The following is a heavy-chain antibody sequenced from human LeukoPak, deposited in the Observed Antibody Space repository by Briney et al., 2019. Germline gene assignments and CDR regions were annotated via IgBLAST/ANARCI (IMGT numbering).Heavy chain of an antibody. V-gene: IGHV3-7*01. CDR1: GFTFASYW. CDR2: IKQDGSEK. CDR3: ARDLRILTGYFDY. J-gene: IGHJ4*02. Sequence: GGSLRLSCAASGFTFASYWMTWVRQAPGKGLEWVANIKQDGSEKYYVDSVKGRFTISRDNAKNSLYLQMNSLRAEDTAVYYCARDLRILTGYFDYWGQGTLVTVSS. D-gene: IGHD3-9*01.